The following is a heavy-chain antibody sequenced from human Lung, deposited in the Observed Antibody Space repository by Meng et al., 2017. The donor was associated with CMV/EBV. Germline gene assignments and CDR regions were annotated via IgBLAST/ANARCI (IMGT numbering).Heavy chain of an antibody. J-gene: IGHJ4*02. CDR2: INPSSGVT. D-gene: IGHD1-26*01. Sequence: SVXVSXXTSGYTFSAYQMHWIRQAPGHGLEWMGWINPSSGVTRSAPKSQGRVTMTSDRYSTAYLELTSLTSDDTAFYYCARFGGAPVGSTPPDYWGQGSLVTVSS. V-gene: IGHV1-2*02. CDR1: GYTFSAYQ. CDR3: ARFGGAPVGSTPPDY.